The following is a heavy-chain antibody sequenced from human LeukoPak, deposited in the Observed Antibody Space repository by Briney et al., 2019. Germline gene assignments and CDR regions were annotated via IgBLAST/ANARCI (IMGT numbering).Heavy chain of an antibody. CDR1: GFTFSSYS. D-gene: IGHD5-24*01. CDR3: AKDRGGGSQLGDAYDV. V-gene: IGHV3-48*04. CDR2: ISSSSSTI. J-gene: IGHJ3*01. Sequence: GGSLRLSCAASGFTFSSYSMNWVRQAPGKGLEWVSYISSSSSTIYYADSVKGRFTISRDNVRKSLYLQMNSLRIEDTALYYCAKDRGGGSQLGDAYDVWGQGTMVSVSS.